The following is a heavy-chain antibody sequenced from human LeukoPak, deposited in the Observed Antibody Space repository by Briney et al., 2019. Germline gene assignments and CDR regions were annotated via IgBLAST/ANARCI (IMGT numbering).Heavy chain of an antibody. D-gene: IGHD2-15*01. V-gene: IGHV1-18*01. Sequence: GASVKVSCKASGYTFTSYGISWVRQAPGQGLEWMGWISAYNGNTNYAQKLQGRVTMTTDTSTSTAYMELRSPRSDDTAVYYCARAGYCSGGSCYAGYWGQGTLVTVSS. CDR1: GYTFTSYG. J-gene: IGHJ4*02. CDR3: ARAGYCSGGSCYAGY. CDR2: ISAYNGNT.